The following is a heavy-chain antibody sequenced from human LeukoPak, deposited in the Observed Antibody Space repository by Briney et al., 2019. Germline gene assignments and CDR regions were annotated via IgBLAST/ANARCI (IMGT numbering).Heavy chain of an antibody. J-gene: IGHJ4*02. CDR1: GFTVSSNH. V-gene: IGHV3-53*01. D-gene: IGHD6-19*01. Sequence: PGGSLRLSCAASGFTVSSNHMSWVRQAPGKGLEWVSVIYNGDNTNYADSVRGRFTISRDNSKNTLYLQMNSLRAEDTAFYYCARSEQWLAYDSWGQGTLVTVSS. CDR2: IYNGDNT. CDR3: ARSEQWLAYDS.